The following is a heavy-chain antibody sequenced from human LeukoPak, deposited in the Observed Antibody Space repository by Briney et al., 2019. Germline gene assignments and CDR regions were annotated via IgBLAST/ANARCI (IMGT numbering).Heavy chain of an antibody. CDR3: GSLYYDILTGYYPV. D-gene: IGHD3-9*01. Sequence: SETLSLTCTVSGDSISGFYWSWIRQAAGKGLEWIGHIYTSGSTNYSPSLKSRVTISLDTSKNQFSLKLSSVTAADTAVYYCGSLYYDILTGYYPVWGKGTTVTISS. V-gene: IGHV4-4*07. CDR2: IYTSGST. CDR1: GDSISGFY. J-gene: IGHJ6*04.